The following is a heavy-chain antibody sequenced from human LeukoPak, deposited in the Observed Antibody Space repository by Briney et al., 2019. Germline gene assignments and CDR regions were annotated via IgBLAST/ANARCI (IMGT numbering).Heavy chain of an antibody. J-gene: IGHJ4*02. CDR1: GYSFTTYW. CDR2: IYPGDSDT. V-gene: IGHV5-51*01. D-gene: IGHD5-18*01. CDR3: ARHVDTDYYFDY. Sequence: GESLKISCEGSGYSFTTYWIGWVRQMPGKGLEWMGIIYPGDSDTRYSPSFQGQVTVSADKSISTAYLQWSSLKASDTAMYYCARHVDTDYYFDYWGQGTLVTVSS.